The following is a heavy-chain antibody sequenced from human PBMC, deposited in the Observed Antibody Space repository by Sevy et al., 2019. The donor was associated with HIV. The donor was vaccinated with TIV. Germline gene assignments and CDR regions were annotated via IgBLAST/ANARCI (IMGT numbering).Heavy chain of an antibody. CDR1: GFTFGDYG. CDR3: SSGLGSYGDYFTP. Sequence: GGSLRLSCIGSGFTFGDYGVSWFRQAPGKGLEWVGFMRSKTYGGTIEYAASVKGRFTMSRDDSKSIAYLQMNSLKIDDTAVYYCSSGLGSYGDYFTPWGQGTLVTVSS. D-gene: IGHD4-17*01. V-gene: IGHV3-49*03. CDR2: MRSKTYGGTI. J-gene: IGHJ4*02.